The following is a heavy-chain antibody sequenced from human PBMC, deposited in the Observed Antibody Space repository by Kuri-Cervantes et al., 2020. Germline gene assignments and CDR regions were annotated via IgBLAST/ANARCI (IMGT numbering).Heavy chain of an antibody. CDR2: IRAYNGNT. CDR3: ARLRGVAVAGSDPRIYYYYGMDV. CDR1: GYTFTSSG. J-gene: IGHJ6*02. Sequence: ASVKVSCKASGYTFTSSGISWVRQAPGRGLEWMGWIRAYNGNTNYAQKLQGRVTMTTDTSTSTAYVELRSLRSDDTAVYYCARLRGVAVAGSDPRIYYYYGMDVWGQGTTVTVSS. D-gene: IGHD6-19*01. V-gene: IGHV1-18*01.